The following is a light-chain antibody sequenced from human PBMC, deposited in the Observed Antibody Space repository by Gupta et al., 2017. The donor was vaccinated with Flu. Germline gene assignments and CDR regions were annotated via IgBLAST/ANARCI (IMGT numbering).Light chain of an antibody. V-gene: IGKV1-5*03. Sequence: DIQMTQSPSTPSASLGARVTITCRASQNIDSWLAWYQQRPRKAPRLLIYKASNLESGVPSRFSGSGSGTEFTLAISSLQPDDLATYYCQQYNNYPWTFGQGTKV. CDR3: QQYNNYPWT. J-gene: IGKJ1*01. CDR1: QNIDSW. CDR2: KAS.